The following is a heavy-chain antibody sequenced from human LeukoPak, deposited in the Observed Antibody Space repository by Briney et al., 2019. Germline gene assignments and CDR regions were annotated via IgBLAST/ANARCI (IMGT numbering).Heavy chain of an antibody. CDR1: GDSVSSNSAL. CDR2: TYYRSKWYN. Sequence: SQTLSLTCALSGDSVSSNSALWNWFRQSPSRGLEWLGRTYYRSKWYNDYAVSVKGRITINLDTSRNQFSLQLNSVTPEDTAVYYCARGSASYFDYWGQGTLVTVSS. V-gene: IGHV6-1*01. J-gene: IGHJ4*02. CDR3: ARGSASYFDY. D-gene: IGHD6-13*01.